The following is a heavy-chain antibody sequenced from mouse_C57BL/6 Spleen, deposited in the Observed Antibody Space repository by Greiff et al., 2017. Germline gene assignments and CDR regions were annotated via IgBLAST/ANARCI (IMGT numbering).Heavy chain of an antibody. V-gene: IGHV8-12*01. CDR1: GFSLSTSGMG. J-gene: IGHJ4*01. D-gene: IGHD2-1*01. CDR2: IYWDDDK. Sequence: QVTLKECGPGILQSSQTLSLTCSFSGFSLSTSGMGVSWIRQPSGKGLEWLAHIYWDDDKRYNPSLKSRLTISKDTSRNQVFLKITSVDTADTATYYCARNGNYLYAMDYWGQGTSVTVSS. CDR3: ARNGNYLYAMDY.